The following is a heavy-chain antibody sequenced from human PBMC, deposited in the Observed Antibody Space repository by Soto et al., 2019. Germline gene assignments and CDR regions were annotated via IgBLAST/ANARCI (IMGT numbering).Heavy chain of an antibody. CDR1: GFTFSSYG. V-gene: IGHV3-30*18. CDR2: ISYDGSNK. D-gene: IGHD1-26*01. J-gene: IGHJ4*02. Sequence: PGGSLRLSCAASGFTFSSYGMHWVRQAPGKGLEWVAVISYDGSNKYYADSVKGRFTISRDNSKNTLYLQMNSLRAEDTAVYYCAKMRGSGSRDYWGQGTLVTVSS. CDR3: AKMRGSGSRDY.